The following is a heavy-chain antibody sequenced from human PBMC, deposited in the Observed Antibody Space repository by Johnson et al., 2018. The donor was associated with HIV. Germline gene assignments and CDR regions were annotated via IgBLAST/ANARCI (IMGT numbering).Heavy chain of an antibody. CDR3: ARGGEETAADVFDI. CDR1: GFTFSSYA. J-gene: IGHJ3*02. CDR2: ISGSGGST. Sequence: VQLVESGGGVVQPGRSLRLSCAASGFTFSSYAMSWVRQAPGKGLEWVSAISGSGGSTYYADSVKGRFTISRDNSKSTLYLQMNTLRGDDTAVYYCARGGEETAADVFDIWGQGTMVTVSS. D-gene: IGHD6-25*01. V-gene: IGHV3-23*04.